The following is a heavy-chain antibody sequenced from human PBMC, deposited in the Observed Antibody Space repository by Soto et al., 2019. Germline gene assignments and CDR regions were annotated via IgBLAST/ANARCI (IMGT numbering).Heavy chain of an antibody. Sequence: QVQLVESGGGVVQPGRSLRLSCVASGFTFSSCAMHWVRQVPGKGLEWLAVVTHDGTLYPYADSVKGRFSFSRDNSRKTLYLQMHGLRPEDTALYYCVKDRSDTWSFDYWGQGTLVTVSS. CDR3: VKDRSDTWSFDY. D-gene: IGHD2-8*02. CDR2: VTHDGTLY. J-gene: IGHJ4*02. CDR1: GFTFSSCA. V-gene: IGHV3-30*18.